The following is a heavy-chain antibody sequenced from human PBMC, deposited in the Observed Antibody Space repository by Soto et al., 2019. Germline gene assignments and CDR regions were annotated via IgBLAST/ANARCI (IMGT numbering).Heavy chain of an antibody. CDR1: GFTFKNFA. V-gene: IGHV3-23*01. Sequence: GGSLRLSCAASGFTFKNFAMSWVRQAPGRGLEWVSTISGSGGSTYYADSVKGRFTISRDNSRNTLYLQLNSLRDEDTAVYYCTRGARGKFYGIGLDVWGQGTTVTVSS. J-gene: IGHJ6*02. CDR2: ISGSGGST. D-gene: IGHD3-10*01. CDR3: TRGARGKFYGIGLDV.